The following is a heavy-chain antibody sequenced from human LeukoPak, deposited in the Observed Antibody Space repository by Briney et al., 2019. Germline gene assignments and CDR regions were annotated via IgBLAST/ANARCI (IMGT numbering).Heavy chain of an antibody. CDR1: GFTFSSYS. J-gene: IGHJ5*02. Sequence: PGGSLRLSCAASGFTFSSYSMNWVRQAPGKGPEWVSSISSSSSYIYYADSVKGRFTISRDNAKNSLYLQMNSLRAEDTAVYYCARAAGGDGGIDPWGQGTLVTVSS. CDR3: ARAAGGDGGIDP. D-gene: IGHD2-21*01. V-gene: IGHV3-21*01. CDR2: ISSSSSYI.